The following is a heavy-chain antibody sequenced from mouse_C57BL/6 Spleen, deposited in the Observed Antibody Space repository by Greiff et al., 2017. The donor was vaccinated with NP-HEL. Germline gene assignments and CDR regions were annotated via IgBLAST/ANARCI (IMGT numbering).Heavy chain of an antibody. CDR1: GYTFTSYW. J-gene: IGHJ4*01. V-gene: IGHV1-5*01. CDR3: TRCGYGYAMDY. Sequence: EVQLQQSGTVLARPGASVKMSCKTSGYTFTSYWMHWVKQRPGQGLEWIGAIYPGNSDTSYNQKFKGKAKLTADTSASTAYMELSSLTNEDSAVYYCTRCGYGYAMDYWGQGTSVTVSS. D-gene: IGHD1-2*01. CDR2: IYPGNSDT.